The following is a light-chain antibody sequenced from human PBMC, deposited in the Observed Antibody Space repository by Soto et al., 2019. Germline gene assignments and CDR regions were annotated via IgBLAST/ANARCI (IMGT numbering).Light chain of an antibody. V-gene: IGKV4-1*01. CDR2: WAS. CDR3: QQYYSTPWT. CDR1: QSIFYSSNNKNY. J-gene: IGKJ1*01. Sequence: DILRTQSPDTLAVSLGERATINCKASQSIFYSSNNKNYLTWYQQKPGQPPKLLIYWASTRESGVPDRFSGSGSGTDFTLTISSLQAEDVAVYYCQQYYSTPWTFGQGTNVDIK.